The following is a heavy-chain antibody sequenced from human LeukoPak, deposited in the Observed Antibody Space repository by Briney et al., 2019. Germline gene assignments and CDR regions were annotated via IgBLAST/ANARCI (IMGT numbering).Heavy chain of an antibody. CDR2: IGTAGDP. Sequence: GGSLRLSCAASGFTFRSHDMHWVRQTTGKGLEWFSGIGTAGDPYYLDSVKGRFTISRENAKNSLYLQMNSLRAGDTAVYYCARSRTLWGAFDIWGQGTMVTVSS. D-gene: IGHD2-21*01. V-gene: IGHV3-13*05. CDR3: ARSRTLWGAFDI. CDR1: GFTFRSHD. J-gene: IGHJ3*02.